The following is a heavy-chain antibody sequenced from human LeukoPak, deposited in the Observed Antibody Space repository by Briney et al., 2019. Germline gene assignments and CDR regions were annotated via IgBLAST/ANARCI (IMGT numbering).Heavy chain of an antibody. J-gene: IGHJ5*02. CDR3: ARVDRGYNNWFDP. CDR1: GGSISSYY. V-gene: IGHV4-59*01. D-gene: IGHD3-22*01. CDR2: IYYSGST. Sequence: PSETLSLTCTVSGGSISSYYWSWIRQPPGKGLEWIGYIYYSGSTNYNPSLKSRVTISVDTSKNQFSLKLSSVTAADTAVYYCARVDRGYNNWFDPWGQRTLVTVSS.